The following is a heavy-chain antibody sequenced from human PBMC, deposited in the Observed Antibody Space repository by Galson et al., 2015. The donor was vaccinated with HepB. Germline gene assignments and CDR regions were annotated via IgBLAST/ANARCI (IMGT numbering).Heavy chain of an antibody. CDR1: GYTFTSYA. D-gene: IGHD3-22*01. Sequence: SVKVSCKASGYTFTSYAMNWVRQAPGQGLEWMGWINTNTGNPTYAQGFTGRFVFSLDTSVSTAYLQISSLKAEDTAVYYCARGHLTYYYDSSGYGGIDYWGQGTLVTVSS. J-gene: IGHJ4*02. CDR3: ARGHLTYYYDSSGYGGIDY. V-gene: IGHV7-4-1*02. CDR2: INTNTGNP.